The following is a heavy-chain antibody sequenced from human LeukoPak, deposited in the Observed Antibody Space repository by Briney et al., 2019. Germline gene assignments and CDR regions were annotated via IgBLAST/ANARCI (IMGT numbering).Heavy chain of an antibody. V-gene: IGHV4-39*07. CDR2: IYYSGTT. J-gene: IGHJ4*02. CDR1: GITFSSYA. D-gene: IGHD3-9*01. Sequence: PGRSLRLSCAASGITFSSYAMHWIRQPPGKVLEWVGTIYYSGTTYYNPSLKSRVTISEDTSKNQFSLKVTSVTAADTAVYYCARGAYDISTGYYLHFDHWGQGTLVTVSS. CDR3: ARGAYDISTGYYLHFDH.